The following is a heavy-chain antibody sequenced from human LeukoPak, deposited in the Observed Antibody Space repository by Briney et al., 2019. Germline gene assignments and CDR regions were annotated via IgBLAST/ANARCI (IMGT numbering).Heavy chain of an antibody. CDR1: GGSFSGYY. V-gene: IGHV4-34*01. Sequence: SETLSLTCAVYGGSFSGYYWSWIRQPPGKGLEWIGEINHSGSTNYNPSLKSRVTMSVDTSKNQFSLKLSSVTAADTAVYYCARGRRERYSSSWYWDYWGQGTLVTVSS. J-gene: IGHJ4*02. CDR3: ARGRRERYSSSWYWDY. D-gene: IGHD6-13*01. CDR2: INHSGST.